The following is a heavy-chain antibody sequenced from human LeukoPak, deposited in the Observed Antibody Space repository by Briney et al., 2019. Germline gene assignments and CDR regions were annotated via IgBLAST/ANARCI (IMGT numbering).Heavy chain of an antibody. CDR2: IYSGGST. V-gene: IGHV3-53*01. CDR3: AGGGDYYDSRGYYSIPHY. Sequence: GGSLRLSCAASGFTVSSNYMSWVRQAPGKGLEWVSVIYSGGSTYYEDSVKGRFTISRDNSKNTLYLQMNSLRAEGPAVYFCAGGGDYYDSRGYYSIPHYWGQGTLVTVSS. D-gene: IGHD3-22*01. CDR1: GFTVSSNY. J-gene: IGHJ4*02.